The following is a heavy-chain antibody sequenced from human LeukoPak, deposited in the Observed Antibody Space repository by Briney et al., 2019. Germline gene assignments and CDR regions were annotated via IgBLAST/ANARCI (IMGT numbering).Heavy chain of an antibody. J-gene: IGHJ4*02. CDR3: ARSRSIDCGDYGWFVY. Sequence: SQTLSLTCTVSGGSISSGDYYWSWIRQPPGKGLEWIGYIYYSGSTNYNPSLKSRVTISVDTSKNQFSLNLSSVTAADTAVYYCARSRSIDCGDYGWFVYWGQGTLVTVS. CDR1: GGSISSGDYY. CDR2: IYYSGST. D-gene: IGHD4-17*01. V-gene: IGHV4-30-4*08.